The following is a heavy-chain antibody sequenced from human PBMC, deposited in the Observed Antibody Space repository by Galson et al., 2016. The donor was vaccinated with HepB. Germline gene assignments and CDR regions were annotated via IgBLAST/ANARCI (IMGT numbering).Heavy chain of an antibody. Sequence: SLRLSCAASGFSFSSYWMHWVRQAPGKGLEWVSGISWNSDSIGYADSVKGRFTISRDNAKNSLYLQMNSLRAEDTALYYCAKSDCSSTSCFPDYWGQGTLVTVSS. CDR1: GFSFSSYW. CDR3: AKSDCSSTSCFPDY. V-gene: IGHV3-9*01. CDR2: ISWNSDSI. D-gene: IGHD2-2*01. J-gene: IGHJ4*02.